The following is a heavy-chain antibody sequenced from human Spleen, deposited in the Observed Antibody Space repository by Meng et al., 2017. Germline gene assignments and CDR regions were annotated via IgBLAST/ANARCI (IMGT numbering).Heavy chain of an antibody. CDR2: IWYDGSNK. Sequence: GESLKISCAASGFTFSSYGMHWVRQAPGKGLEWVAVIWYDGSNKYYADSVKGRFTISRDNSRNTLSLQMNSLRAEDTAVYYCAKDRHAIFGAFDMWGQGTMVTVSS. J-gene: IGHJ3*02. D-gene: IGHD3-9*01. V-gene: IGHV3-33*06. CDR1: GFTFSSYG. CDR3: AKDRHAIFGAFDM.